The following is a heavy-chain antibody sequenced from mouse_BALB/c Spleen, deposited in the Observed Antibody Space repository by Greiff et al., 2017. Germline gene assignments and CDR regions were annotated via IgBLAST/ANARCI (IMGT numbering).Heavy chain of an antibody. J-gene: IGHJ4*01. V-gene: IGHV5-17*02. CDR2: ISSGSSTI. D-gene: IGHD1-2*01. Sequence: EVQRVESGGGLVKPGGSLKLSCAASGFTFSSFGMHWVRQAPEKGLEWVAYISSGSSTIYYADTVKGRFTISRDNPKNTLFLQMTSLRSEDTAMYYCARCYYGYCTDYWGQGTSVTVSS. CDR3: ARCYYGYCTDY. CDR1: GFTFSSFG.